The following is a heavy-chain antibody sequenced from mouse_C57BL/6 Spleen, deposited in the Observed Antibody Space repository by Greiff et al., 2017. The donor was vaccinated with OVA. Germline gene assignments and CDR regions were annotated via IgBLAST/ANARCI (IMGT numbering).Heavy chain of an antibody. V-gene: IGHV5-16*01. J-gene: IGHJ1*03. CDR2: INYDGSST. CDR3: ARGNWDEDWYFDV. D-gene: IGHD4-1*01. CDR1: GFTFSDYY. Sequence: DVKLVESEGGLVQPGSSMKLSCTASGFTFSDYYMAWVRQVPEKGLEWVANINYDGSSTYYLASLKSRFIISRDNAKNILYLQMSSLKSEDTATYYCARGNWDEDWYFDVWGTGTTVTVSS.